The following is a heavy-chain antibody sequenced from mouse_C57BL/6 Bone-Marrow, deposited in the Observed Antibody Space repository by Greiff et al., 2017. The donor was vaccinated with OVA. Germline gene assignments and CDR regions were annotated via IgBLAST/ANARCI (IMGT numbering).Heavy chain of an antibody. D-gene: IGHD2-4*01. J-gene: IGHJ3*01. CDR1: GYTFTSYW. V-gene: IGHV1-50*01. CDR3: ARGGDYDYDGFAY. Sequence: QVQLQQPGAELVKPGASVKLSCKASGYTFTSYWMQWVKQRPGQGLEWIGEIDPSDSYTNSNQKFKGKATLTVDTSSSTAYMQLSSLTSEDSAVYYCARGGDYDYDGFAYWGQGTLVTVSA. CDR2: IDPSDSYT.